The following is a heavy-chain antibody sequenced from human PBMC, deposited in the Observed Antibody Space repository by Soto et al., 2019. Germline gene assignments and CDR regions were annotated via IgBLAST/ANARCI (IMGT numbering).Heavy chain of an antibody. J-gene: IGHJ6*02. CDR1: GYTFTSYG. V-gene: IGHV1-18*01. CDR2: IWAYNGNT. D-gene: IGHD2-15*01. Sequence: QFQLVQSVAEVKKPGALVKVSCKASGYTFTSYGISWVRQAPGQGLEWMGWIWAYNGNTNYAQNLQGRVTMITDTATSAAYVAPRSLRFDVTAVYYCARELPTMEVRGQGTTVTVSS. CDR3: ARELPTMEV.